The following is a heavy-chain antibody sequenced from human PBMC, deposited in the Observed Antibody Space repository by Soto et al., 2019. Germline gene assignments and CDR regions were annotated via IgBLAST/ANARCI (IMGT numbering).Heavy chain of an antibody. V-gene: IGHV3-23*01. CDR1: GFTFSSYA. CDR3: TKEIYCSGCDFLFGSYY. J-gene: IGHJ4*02. D-gene: IGHD5-12*01. CDR2: ISGSGDST. Sequence: EVQLLESGGGLVQPGGSLRHSYAASGFTFSSYAMSWVRQAPGKGLACVSAISGSGDSTYYAASVSGRFTISRDNSKNTLYLQIISLSADDTAVYYCTKEIYCSGCDFLFGSYYCGQRNLVTVAS.